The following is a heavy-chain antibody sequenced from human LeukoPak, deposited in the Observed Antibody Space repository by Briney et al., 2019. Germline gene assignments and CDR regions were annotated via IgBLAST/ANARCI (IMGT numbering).Heavy chain of an antibody. D-gene: IGHD5-18*01. V-gene: IGHV1-2*02. J-gene: IGHJ5*02. Sequence: ASVKVSCKASGYTFTGYYMHWVRQPPGQGLEWMGWMNPNSGGTNYAQKFQGRVTMTRDTSISTAYMELSRLRSDDTAVYYCARDVDTAMVTENWFDPWGQGTLVTVSS. CDR3: ARDVDTAMVTENWFDP. CDR1: GYTFTGYY. CDR2: MNPNSGGT.